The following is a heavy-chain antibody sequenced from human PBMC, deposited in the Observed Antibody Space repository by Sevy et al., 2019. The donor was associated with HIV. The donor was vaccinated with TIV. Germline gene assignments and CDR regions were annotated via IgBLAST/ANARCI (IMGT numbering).Heavy chain of an antibody. CDR2: ISYDGSNK. CDR1: GFTFSSYG. V-gene: IGHV3-30*18. Sequence: GGSLRLSCAASGFTFSSYGMHWVRQAPGKGLEWVAVISYDGSNKFYADSVKGRVTISRDNLKNTVYLQMNSLGPEDAAVYYCAKDLLGDYYDSSGVLDDWGQGTLVTVSS. D-gene: IGHD3-22*01. CDR3: AKDLLGDYYDSSGVLDD. J-gene: IGHJ4*02.